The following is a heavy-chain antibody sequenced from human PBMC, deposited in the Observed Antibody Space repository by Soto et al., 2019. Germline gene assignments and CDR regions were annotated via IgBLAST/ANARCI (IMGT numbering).Heavy chain of an antibody. CDR2: ISANGDNL. J-gene: IGHJ4*02. CDR1: GFTVDDYA. CDR3: AKDMKWGGMTTIHYFDS. D-gene: IGHD4-17*01. V-gene: IGHV3-9*01. Sequence: PGVSLRLSCVASGFTVDDYAMHWFRQTPGKGLEWVSGISANGDNLDYADSIKRRFTFSRDNAKNSLFLQMNSLRPEDTALYYCAKDMKWGGMTTIHYFDSWGQGT.